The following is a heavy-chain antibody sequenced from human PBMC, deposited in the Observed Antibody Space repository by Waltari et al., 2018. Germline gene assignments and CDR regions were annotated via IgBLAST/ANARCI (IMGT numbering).Heavy chain of an antibody. D-gene: IGHD2-2*01. CDR1: VSRFTGHW. CDR3: VRHRTTYPLEIDY. V-gene: IGHV5-10-1*01. J-gene: IGHJ4*02. Sequence: VQLVQSAAEGKKPEASLSLSCEASVSRFTGHWISWVRQMPGNGLEWVGRIDPSDSFRNYGPAFEGHVTISVDQSLRTAYLQWDSLKASDTAIYYCVRHRTTYPLEIDYWGQGTLVTVSS. CDR2: IDPSDSFR.